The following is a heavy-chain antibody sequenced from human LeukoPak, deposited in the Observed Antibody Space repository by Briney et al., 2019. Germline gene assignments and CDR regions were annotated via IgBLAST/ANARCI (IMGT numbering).Heavy chain of an antibody. V-gene: IGHV3-21*04. D-gene: IGHD3-16*02. CDR1: GFTFSSYS. CDR3: AKVMGSMDVWGSYRYTFDS. J-gene: IGHJ4*02. CDR2: ISSSSSYI. Sequence: PGGSLRLSCAASGFTFSSYSMNWVRQAPGKGLEWVSSISSSSSYIYYADSVKGRFTISRDNSKNTVYLQMNILRAEETATYYCAKVMGSMDVWGSYRYTFDSWGQGTLVTVSS.